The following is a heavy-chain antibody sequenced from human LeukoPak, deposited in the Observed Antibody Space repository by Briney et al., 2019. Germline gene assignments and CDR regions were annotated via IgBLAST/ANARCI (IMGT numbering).Heavy chain of an antibody. D-gene: IGHD3-10*01. CDR2: IKSKVHGETV. CDR3: ATDDSIT. Sequence: GGSLRLSCTAPGSSLSGAWMSWVRQPPGKGLEWVGRIKSKVHGETVDYAEPVKGRFTMSRDDSTSTVDLQMDSLRIEATATSYCATDDSITWGQGPLVTVSS. J-gene: IGHJ4*02. V-gene: IGHV3-15*01. CDR1: GSSLSGAW.